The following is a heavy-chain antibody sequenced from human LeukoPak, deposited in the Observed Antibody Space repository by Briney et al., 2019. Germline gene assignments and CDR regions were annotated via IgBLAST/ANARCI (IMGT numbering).Heavy chain of an antibody. CDR2: IHYSGST. Sequence: PSETLSLTCTVSGGSISSYYWSWIRQPPGKGLEWIGYIHYSGSTHYNPSLKSRVTISVDTSKNQFSLKLSSVTAADTAVYYCASGPMVRGACFDYWGQGTLVTVSS. CDR3: ASGPMVRGACFDY. D-gene: IGHD3-10*01. V-gene: IGHV4-59*08. J-gene: IGHJ4*02. CDR1: GGSISSYY.